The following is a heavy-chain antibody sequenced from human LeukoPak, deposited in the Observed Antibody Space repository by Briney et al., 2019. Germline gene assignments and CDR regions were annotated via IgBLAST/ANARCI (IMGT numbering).Heavy chain of an antibody. D-gene: IGHD6-13*01. CDR3: AKDRSSSWYHDAFDI. CDR1: GFTFSNYG. J-gene: IGHJ3*02. V-gene: IGHV3-30*18. CDR2: ISYDESNK. Sequence: QPGRSLRLSCAASGFTFSNYGMHWVRQAPGKGLEWVAVISYDESNKYYADSVKGRFTISRDNSKNTLYLQMNSLRAEDTAVYYCAKDRSSSWYHDAFDIWGQGTMVTVSS.